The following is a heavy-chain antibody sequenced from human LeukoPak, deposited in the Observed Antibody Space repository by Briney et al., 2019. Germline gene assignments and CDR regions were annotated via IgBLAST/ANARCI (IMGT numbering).Heavy chain of an antibody. CDR2: ISAYNGNT. CDR1: GYTFTSYG. J-gene: IGHJ5*02. CDR3: ARHRLPVTRRLATPGAWFDP. D-gene: IGHD5/OR15-5a*01. V-gene: IGHV1-18*01. Sequence: ASVKVSCKASGYTFTSYGISWVRQAPGQGLEWMGWISAYNGNTNYAQKLQGRVTMTTDTSTSTAYMELRSLRSDDTAVYYCARHRLPVTRRLATPGAWFDPWGQGTLVTASS.